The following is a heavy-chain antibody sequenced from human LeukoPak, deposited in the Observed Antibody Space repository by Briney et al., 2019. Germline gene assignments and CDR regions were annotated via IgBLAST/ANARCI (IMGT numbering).Heavy chain of an antibody. CDR3: ARRITGTTSDSFDY. Sequence: SETLSLTCTVSGGSINSYYWGWIRQPPGKGLEWIGSIDYSGSTYYNPSLKSRVTISVDTSKNQFSLKLRSVTAADTAVYYCARRITGTTSDSFDYWGQGTLVTVSS. V-gene: IGHV4-39*01. CDR2: IDYSGST. J-gene: IGHJ4*02. D-gene: IGHD1-20*01. CDR1: GGSINSYY.